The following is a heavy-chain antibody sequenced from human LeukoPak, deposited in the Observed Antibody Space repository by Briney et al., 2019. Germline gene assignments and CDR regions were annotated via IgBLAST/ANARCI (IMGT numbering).Heavy chain of an antibody. J-gene: IGHJ4*02. CDR3: ARGTPYSGSYWELRPYYFDY. CDR2: IIPIFGTA. D-gene: IGHD1-26*01. V-gene: IGHV1-69*05. Sequence: ASVKLSFKASGGTFSSYAISWVRQATGQRLEWMGGIIPIFGTANYAQKFQGRVTITTDESTSTAYMELSSLRSEDTAVYYCARGTPYSGSYWELRPYYFDYWGQGTLVTVSS. CDR1: GGTFSSYA.